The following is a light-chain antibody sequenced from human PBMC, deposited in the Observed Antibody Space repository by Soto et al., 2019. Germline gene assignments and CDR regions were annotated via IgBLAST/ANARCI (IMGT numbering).Light chain of an antibody. J-gene: IGKJ1*01. Sequence: DIQMTQSPSTLSASVGDRVTITCRASQSIDSWLAWYQKKPGKAPKLLIYKTSSLESGVSSRFSGSGFGTEFTLTISSLQPDDFAAYYCQKYKSPPWTFGQGTKVEIK. V-gene: IGKV1-5*03. CDR2: KTS. CDR1: QSIDSW. CDR3: QKYKSPPWT.